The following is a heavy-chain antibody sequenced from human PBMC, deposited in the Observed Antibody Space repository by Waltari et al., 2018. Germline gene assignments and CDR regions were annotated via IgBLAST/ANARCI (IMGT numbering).Heavy chain of an antibody. Sequence: EVQLVESGGGLGQPGGSLRLSCAASGFTFSSYAMSWFRQAPGKGLEWVSAISGSGGSTYYADSVKGRFTIARDNSKNTLYLQMNSLRAEDTAVYYCAKHVAGDGYYYYMDVWGKGTTVTVSS. V-gene: IGHV3-23*04. CDR3: AKHVAGDGYYYYMDV. CDR1: GFTFSSYA. J-gene: IGHJ6*03. D-gene: IGHD2-15*01. CDR2: ISGSGGST.